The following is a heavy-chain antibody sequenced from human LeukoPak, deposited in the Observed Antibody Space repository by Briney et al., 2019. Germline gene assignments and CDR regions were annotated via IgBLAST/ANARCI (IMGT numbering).Heavy chain of an antibody. CDR3: ARSGFGGIDY. D-gene: IGHD1-26*01. Sequence: SETLSLTCTVSGGSISSGGYYWSWIRQPPGKGLEWIGYIYHSGSTYYNPSLKSRVTISVDRSKNQFSLKLSSVTAADTAVYYCARSGFGGIDYWGQGTLVTVSS. CDR1: GGSISSGGYY. V-gene: IGHV4-30-2*01. J-gene: IGHJ4*02. CDR2: IYHSGST.